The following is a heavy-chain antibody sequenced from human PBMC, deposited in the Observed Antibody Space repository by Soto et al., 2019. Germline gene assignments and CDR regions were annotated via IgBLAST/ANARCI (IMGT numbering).Heavy chain of an antibody. CDR2: IYHSGGT. J-gene: IGHJ5*02. CDR1: GGSISSGGYS. D-gene: IGHD3-22*01. V-gene: IGHV4-30-2*01. Sequence: PSETLSLTCAVSGGSISSGGYSWSWIRQPPGKGLEWIGYIYHSGGTYYNPALKSRVTISVDRSKNQFSLKLSSVTAADTAVYYCARAPYYYDSSGYYYKADRFDPWGQGTLVTVPS. CDR3: ARAPYYYDSSGYYYKADRFDP.